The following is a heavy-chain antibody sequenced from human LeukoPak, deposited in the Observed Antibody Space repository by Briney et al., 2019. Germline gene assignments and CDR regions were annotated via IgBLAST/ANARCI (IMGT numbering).Heavy chain of an antibody. CDR2: INPSAGST. Sequence: ASVKVSCKASGYTFTRYYMHWVRQAPGQGLEWMGIINPSAGSTSNAQKFQGRVTMTSDTSTSTVYMELKSLRSEDTAVYFCARVGATGATADNWGQGTLVTVSS. CDR3: ARVGATGATADN. V-gene: IGHV1-46*01. J-gene: IGHJ4*02. D-gene: IGHD2-21*02. CDR1: GYTFTRYY.